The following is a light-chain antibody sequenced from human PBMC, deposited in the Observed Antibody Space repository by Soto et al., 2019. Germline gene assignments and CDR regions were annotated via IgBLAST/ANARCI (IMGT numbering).Light chain of an antibody. CDR3: GSYTTSSTLYV. CDR2: DVS. Sequence: QSALTQPASVSGSPGQSITISCTGTSSDVGGYNYVSWYQQHPGKAPKLMIYDVSNRPSGVSNRFSGSKSGNTASLTISGLLAEDEADYYCGSYTTSSTLYVFGTGTKLTVL. J-gene: IGLJ1*01. CDR1: SSDVGGYNY. V-gene: IGLV2-14*01.